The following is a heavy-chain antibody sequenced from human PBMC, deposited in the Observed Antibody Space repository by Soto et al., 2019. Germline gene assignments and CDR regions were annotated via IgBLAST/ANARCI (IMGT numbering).Heavy chain of an antibody. CDR3: ARESYDYVWGSYRYFGSDAFDI. Sequence: GGSLRLSCAASGFTFISYWMSWVRQAPGKGLEWVANIKQDGSEKYYVDSVKGRFTISRDNAKNSLYLQMNSLRAEDTAVYYCARESYDYVWGSYRYFGSDAFDIRGQGTMVTVSS. D-gene: IGHD3-16*02. V-gene: IGHV3-7*01. CDR1: GFTFISYW. CDR2: IKQDGSEK. J-gene: IGHJ3*02.